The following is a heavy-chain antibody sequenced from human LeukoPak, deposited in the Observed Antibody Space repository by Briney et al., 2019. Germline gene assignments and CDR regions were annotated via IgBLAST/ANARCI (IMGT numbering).Heavy chain of an antibody. Sequence: GGSLRLSCAASGFTFSSYAMSWVRQAPGKGLGWVSAISGSGGSTYYADSVKGRFTISRDNSKNTLYLQMNSLRAEDTAVYYCAKSDCSSTSCYINYWGQGTLVTVSS. CDR3: AKSDCSSTSCYINY. J-gene: IGHJ4*02. V-gene: IGHV3-23*01. D-gene: IGHD2-2*02. CDR1: GFTFSSYA. CDR2: ISGSGGST.